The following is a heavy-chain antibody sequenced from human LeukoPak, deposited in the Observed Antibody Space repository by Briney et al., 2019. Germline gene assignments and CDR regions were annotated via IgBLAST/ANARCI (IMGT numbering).Heavy chain of an antibody. J-gene: IGHJ4*02. CDR1: GCTFSSYE. CDR2: ISSSGSTI. CDR3: ARDLGSSGYLDY. V-gene: IGHV3-48*03. D-gene: IGHD3-22*01. Sequence: PGGSLRLSCAASGCTFSSYEMNWVRQAPGKGREWVSYISSSGSTIYYADSVKGRFTISRDNAKNSLYLQMNSLRAEDTAVYYCARDLGSSGYLDYWGQGTLVTVSS.